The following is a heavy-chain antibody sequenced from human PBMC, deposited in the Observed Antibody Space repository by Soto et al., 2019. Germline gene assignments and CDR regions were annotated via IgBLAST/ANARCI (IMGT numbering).Heavy chain of an antibody. CDR3: TRHCPAYCLSY. D-gene: IGHD2-21*01. CDR1: GDSIGSNFW. Sequence: QVQLQESGPGLVKPSETLSLTCAVSGDSIGSNFWWSWVRQTPGKGLEWIGEAHHSGFTNYNPPLRTRVTISIDYSNNQLTMRLSSVTAADTAIYYCTRHCPAYCLSYWGQGTLVTVSS. V-gene: IGHV4-4*02. CDR2: AHHSGFT. J-gene: IGHJ4*02.